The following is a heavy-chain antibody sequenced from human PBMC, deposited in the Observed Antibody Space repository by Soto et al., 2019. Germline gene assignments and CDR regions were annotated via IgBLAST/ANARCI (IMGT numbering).Heavy chain of an antibody. Sequence: QVQLVQSGAEVKKTGSSVKVSCKASGGTFSIYGFSWVRQAPGQGPEWIGGIIPILTTPNYEQKFHGRVTMVADESTTTVYMELSSLRSEDTAVYYCATSVGIAPTGEDGMDVWGQGTSVTVSS. CDR3: ATSVGIAPTGEDGMDV. J-gene: IGHJ6*02. D-gene: IGHD2-8*02. V-gene: IGHV1-69*01. CDR1: GGTFSIYG. CDR2: IIPILTTP.